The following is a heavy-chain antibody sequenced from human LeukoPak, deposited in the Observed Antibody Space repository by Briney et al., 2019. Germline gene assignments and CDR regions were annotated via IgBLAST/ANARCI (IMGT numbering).Heavy chain of an antibody. Sequence: SVKVSCKASGGTFSSYAISWVRQAPGQGLEWMGGISPIFGTANYAQRFQGRVTITADESTSTAYMELNSLRSEDTAVYYCARVDRYSTWGNYFDYWGQGTLVTVSS. CDR2: ISPIFGTA. J-gene: IGHJ4*02. CDR1: GGTFSSYA. D-gene: IGHD6-13*01. CDR3: ARVDRYSTWGNYFDY. V-gene: IGHV1-69*13.